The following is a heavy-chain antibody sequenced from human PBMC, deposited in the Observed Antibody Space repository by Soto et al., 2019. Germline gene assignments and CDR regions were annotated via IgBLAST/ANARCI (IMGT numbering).Heavy chain of an antibody. CDR3: AKNGAVTTSSFRLDY. V-gene: IGHV3-23*01. Sequence: TGGSLRLSCAASGFTFSSYAMSWVRQAPGKGLEWVSAISGSGGSTYYADSVKGRFTISRDNSKNTLYLQMNSLRAEDTAAYYCAKNGAVTTSSFRLDYWGQGTLVTVS. D-gene: IGHD4-4*01. CDR2: ISGSGGST. CDR1: GFTFSSYA. J-gene: IGHJ4*02.